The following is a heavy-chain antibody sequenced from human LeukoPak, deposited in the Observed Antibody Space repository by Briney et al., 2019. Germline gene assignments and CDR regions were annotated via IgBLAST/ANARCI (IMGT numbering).Heavy chain of an antibody. CDR1: GFNFNTYS. V-gene: IGHV3-21*06. CDR2: ISSNSRYR. J-gene: IGHJ4*02. CDR3: ARVAEAAAFDS. Sequence: GGSLRLSCAASGFNFNTYSMNWVRQAPGKRLEWVSSISSNSRYRYYADSMRGRFTISRDNAKNSLYLQMNSLKPEDPAVYYCARVAEAAAFDSWGQGTLVTVSS. D-gene: IGHD6-13*01.